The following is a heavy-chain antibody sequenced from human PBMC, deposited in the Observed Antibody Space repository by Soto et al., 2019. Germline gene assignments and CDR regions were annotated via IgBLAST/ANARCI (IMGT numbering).Heavy chain of an antibody. D-gene: IGHD3-16*02. CDR2: ISGSGGST. CDR1: GFTFSSYA. V-gene: IGHV3-23*01. J-gene: IGHJ3*02. CDR3: SIDQHSSGLHLGELSLGDAFDI. Sequence: PGGSLRLSCAASGFTFSSYAMSWVRQAPGKGLEWVSAISGSGGSTYYADSVKGRFTISRDNSKNTLYLQMNSLRAEDTTVYYCSIDQHSSGLHLGELSLGDAFDIWGKGTMVT.